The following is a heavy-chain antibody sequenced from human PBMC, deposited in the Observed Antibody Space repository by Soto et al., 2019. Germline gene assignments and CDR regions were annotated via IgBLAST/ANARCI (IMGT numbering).Heavy chain of an antibody. CDR1: GFTFSSYG. V-gene: IGHV3-30*18. CDR2: ISYDGSNK. CDR3: AKFWPYYYDSSGYPDDAFDI. J-gene: IGHJ3*02. D-gene: IGHD3-22*01. Sequence: SLRLSCAASGFTFSSYGMHWVRQAPGKGLEWVAVISYDGSNKYYADSVKGRFTISRDNSKNTLYLQMNSLRAEDTAVYYCAKFWPYYYDSSGYPDDAFDIWGQGT.